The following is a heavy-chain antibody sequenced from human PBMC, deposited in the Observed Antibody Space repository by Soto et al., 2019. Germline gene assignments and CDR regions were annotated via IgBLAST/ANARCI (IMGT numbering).Heavy chain of an antibody. CDR2: INPHSGDT. V-gene: IGHV1-2*02. Sequence: QVQLVQSGAEVKKPRASVKVSYVASGYTFTDHYIHWVRQAPGQGLEWMGWINPHSGDTIYAQKFQGRVTLTRDTSISTAYMELSRLRSDDTAVYYCAREGIAAQENWFDPWGQGTLVTVSS. CDR1: GYTFTDHY. D-gene: IGHD6-13*01. J-gene: IGHJ5*02. CDR3: AREGIAAQENWFDP.